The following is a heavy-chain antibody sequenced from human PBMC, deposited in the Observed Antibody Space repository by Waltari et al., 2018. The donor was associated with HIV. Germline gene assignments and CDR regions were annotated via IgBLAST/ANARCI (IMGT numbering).Heavy chain of an antibody. J-gene: IGHJ6*02. CDR1: GYSFTSYW. CDR3: ARRTRYGSYGMDV. V-gene: IGHV5-51*03. D-gene: IGHD3-10*01. CDR2: FYPGDCDT. Sequence: EVQLMQSGAEVKKPGESLKISCKGSGYSFTSYWIGWVRQMPGKGLGWMWIFYPGDCDTSYSPSFQGQVTISADKSITTAYLQWCSLKASDTAMYYCARRTRYGSYGMDVWGQGTTVTVSS.